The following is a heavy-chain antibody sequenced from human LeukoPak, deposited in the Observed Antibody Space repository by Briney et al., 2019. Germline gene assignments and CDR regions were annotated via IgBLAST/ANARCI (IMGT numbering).Heavy chain of an antibody. V-gene: IGHV4-59*08. CDR3: ARITSGWYSVDY. CDR1: GGSISSYY. J-gene: IGHJ4*02. D-gene: IGHD6-19*01. Sequence: SETLSLTCTVSGGSISSYYWSWIRQPPGKGLEWIGYIYYSGSTNYNPSLKSRVTISVDTSKNQFSLKLSSVTAADTAVYYCARITSGWYSVDYWGQRTLVTVSS. CDR2: IYYSGST.